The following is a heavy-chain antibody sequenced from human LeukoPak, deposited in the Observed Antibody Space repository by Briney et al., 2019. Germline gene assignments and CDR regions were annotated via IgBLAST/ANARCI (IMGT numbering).Heavy chain of an antibody. CDR1: GGSFSGYY. CDR2: INHSGST. V-gene: IGHV4-34*01. CDR3: ARGRTLLRYFDWLSGGRNDAFDI. Sequence: PSETLSLTCAVYGGSFSGYYWSWIRQPPGKGLEWIGEINHSGSTNYNPSLKSRVTISVDTSKNQFSLKLSSVTAADTAVYYCARGRTLLRYFDWLSGGRNDAFDIWGQGTMVTVSS. D-gene: IGHD3-9*01. J-gene: IGHJ3*02.